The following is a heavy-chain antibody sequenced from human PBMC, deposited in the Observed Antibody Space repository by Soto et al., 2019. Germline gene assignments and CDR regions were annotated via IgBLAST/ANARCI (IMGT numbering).Heavy chain of an antibody. D-gene: IGHD3-10*01. J-gene: IGHJ4*02. Sequence: EVQLVESGGGLIQPGGSLRLSCAVSGFTVSNNYMSWVRQAPGKGLEGVSVIYSGGYTAYGDSVKGRFTISRDNSKNTLYLQMSGPGAEDTAVFDWAGRRGGGGYWGQGTLVTVSS. V-gene: IGHV3-53*01. CDR1: GFTVSNNY. CDR3: AGRRGGGGY. CDR2: IYSGGYT.